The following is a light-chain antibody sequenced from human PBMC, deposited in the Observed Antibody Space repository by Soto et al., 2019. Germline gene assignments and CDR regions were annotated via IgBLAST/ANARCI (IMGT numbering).Light chain of an antibody. CDR2: RAS. Sequence: DIQMTQSPSTLSASVGDRVIITCRASQSISSWLAWYQQKPGKAPDLLIYRASTLKTGIPSRFSSSGSGTEFTLTISNLQPDDFATYYCQQYDRASWTFGPGTKVEIK. CDR3: QQYDRASWT. CDR1: QSISSW. J-gene: IGKJ1*01. V-gene: IGKV1-5*03.